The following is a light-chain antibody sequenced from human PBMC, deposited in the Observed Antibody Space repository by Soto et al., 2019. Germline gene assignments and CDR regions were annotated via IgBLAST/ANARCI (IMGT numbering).Light chain of an antibody. V-gene: IGLV2-14*01. Sequence: QSALTQPASVSGSPGQSITVSCTGTSSDVGGYGSVSWFQQHPGKAPKLMIYEVINRPSGVSNRFSGSKSGNTAYLTISGLQPEAEADYYCSSYTRTSALVFGSGTKVTVL. CDR1: SSDVGGYGS. CDR2: EVI. J-gene: IGLJ1*01. CDR3: SSYTRTSALV.